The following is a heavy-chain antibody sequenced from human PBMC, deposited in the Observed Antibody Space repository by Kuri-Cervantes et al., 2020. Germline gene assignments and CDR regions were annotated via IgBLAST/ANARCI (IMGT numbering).Heavy chain of an antibody. CDR3: VSARGQL. J-gene: IGHJ4*02. V-gene: IGHV3-7*01. Sequence: GESLKISCAASGFTFSSYWMSWVRQAPGKGLEWVANIKQDGSEKYYVDSVKGRFTISRDNAKNSLYLEMNSLRVEDTAVYYCVSARGQLWGQGTLVTVSS. CDR2: IKQDGSEK. CDR1: GFTFSSYW. D-gene: IGHD6-13*01.